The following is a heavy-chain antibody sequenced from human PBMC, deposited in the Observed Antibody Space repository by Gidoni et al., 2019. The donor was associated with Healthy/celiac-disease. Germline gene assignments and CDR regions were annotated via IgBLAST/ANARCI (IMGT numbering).Heavy chain of an antibody. CDR1: GFTFSSYA. J-gene: IGHJ4*02. Sequence: EVQLVESGGGLVQPGGSLRLSGAASGFTFSSYAMHWVRQAPGKGLEYVSAISSNGGSTYYANSVKGRFTISRDNSKNTLYLQMGSLRAEDMAVYYCARKSDGYDYWGQGTLVTVSS. CDR3: ARKSDGYDY. D-gene: IGHD5-18*01. V-gene: IGHV3-64*01. CDR2: ISSNGGST.